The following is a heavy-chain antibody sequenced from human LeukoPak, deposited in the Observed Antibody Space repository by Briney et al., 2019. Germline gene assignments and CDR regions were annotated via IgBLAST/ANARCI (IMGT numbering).Heavy chain of an antibody. V-gene: IGHV3-11*01. Sequence: GGSLRLSCAASGFTFSDYYMSWIRQAPGKGLEWVSYISSSGSTIYYADSVKGRFTISRDNAKNSPYLQMNSLRAEDTAVYYCASNRGESSSSAFDYWGQGTLVTVSS. D-gene: IGHD6-6*01. CDR3: ASNRGESSSSAFDY. J-gene: IGHJ4*02. CDR2: ISSSGSTI. CDR1: GFTFSDYY.